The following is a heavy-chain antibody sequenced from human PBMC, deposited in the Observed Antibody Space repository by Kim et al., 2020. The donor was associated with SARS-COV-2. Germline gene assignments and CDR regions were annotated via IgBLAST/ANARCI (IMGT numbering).Heavy chain of an antibody. Sequence: SETLSLTCTVSGGSISSGGYYWSWIRQHPGKGLEWIGYIYYSGSTYYNPSLKSRVTISVDTSKNQFSLKLSSVTAADTAVYYCARDGGGNYYGMDVWGQGTTVTVSS. CDR3: ARDGGGNYYGMDV. CDR1: GGSISSGGYY. V-gene: IGHV4-31*03. CDR2: IYYSGST. J-gene: IGHJ6*02. D-gene: IGHD2-15*01.